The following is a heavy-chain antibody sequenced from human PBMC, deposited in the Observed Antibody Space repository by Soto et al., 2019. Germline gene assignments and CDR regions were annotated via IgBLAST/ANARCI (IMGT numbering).Heavy chain of an antibody. V-gene: IGHV4-4*07. CDR3: ARDRSAAGPSNWFDP. J-gene: IGHJ5*02. Sequence: QVQLQESGPRLVKPSETLSLFCTVSGASTSSYHWSWIRQSAGKGLEWVGRIAPSGSTNSNPSLRSRVTMSLDTSETQFSLRMRSVTAADTAVYYCARDRSAAGPSNWFDPWGQGTLVTVSS. CDR1: GASTSSYH. D-gene: IGHD6-13*01. CDR2: IAPSGST.